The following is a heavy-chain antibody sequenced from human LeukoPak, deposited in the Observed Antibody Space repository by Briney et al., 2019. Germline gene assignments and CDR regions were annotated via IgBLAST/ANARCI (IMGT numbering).Heavy chain of an antibody. CDR1: GGSVTSTNW. Sequence: SETLSLTCDVSGGSVTSTNWWTWVRQPPGKGREWIGEVHLDGRTNHKRSLKRRLIMSVDLPEHHISLKLTSVTAADTAVYYCAREGGFYRPLDYSGQGTLVTVSS. CDR3: AREGGFYRPLDY. V-gene: IGHV4-4*02. CDR2: VHLDGRT. D-gene: IGHD3-3*01. J-gene: IGHJ4*02.